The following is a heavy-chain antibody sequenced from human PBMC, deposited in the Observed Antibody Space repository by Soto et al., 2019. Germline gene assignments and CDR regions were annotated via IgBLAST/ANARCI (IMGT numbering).Heavy chain of an antibody. CDR2: INPNSGGT. CDR3: ARVGSSSEEAFDY. CDR1: GYTFTGYY. Sequence: VASVKVSCKASGYTFTGYYMHWVRQAPGQGLEWMGWINPNSGGTNYAQKFQGWVTMTRDTSISTAYMELSRLRSDDTAVYYCARVGSSSEEAFDYWGQGTLVTVSS. V-gene: IGHV1-2*04. D-gene: IGHD6-6*01. J-gene: IGHJ4*02.